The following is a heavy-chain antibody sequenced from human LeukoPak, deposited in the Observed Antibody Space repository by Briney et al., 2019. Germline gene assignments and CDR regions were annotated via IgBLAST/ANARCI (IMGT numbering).Heavy chain of an antibody. CDR3: AREWGDGAFDY. CDR1: GFTVNNNY. J-gene: IGHJ4*02. D-gene: IGHD3-16*01. V-gene: IGHV3-53*01. CDR2: IYSGGGT. Sequence: GGSLRLSCAVSGFTVNNNYMSWVRQVPGKGLECVSVIYSGGGTNYADSVKGRFTISRDISKNTLYLQMNSLRADDTAVYYCAREWGDGAFDYWGQGTLVTVSS.